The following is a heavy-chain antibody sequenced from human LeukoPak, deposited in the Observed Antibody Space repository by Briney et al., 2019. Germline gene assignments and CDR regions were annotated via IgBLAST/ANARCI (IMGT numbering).Heavy chain of an antibody. J-gene: IGHJ4*02. CDR3: ARGKFDFDY. V-gene: IGHV3-7*01. CDR1: GLTLSSYW. Sequence: GGYLRLSCAASGLTLSSYWMSWVRQAPGKGLEWVANINQDGSEKYYVDSVKGRFTVSRDNAKNSLYLQMNSLRVEDTAVYYCARGKFDFDYWGQGTLVTVSS. D-gene: IGHD3-16*01. CDR2: INQDGSEK.